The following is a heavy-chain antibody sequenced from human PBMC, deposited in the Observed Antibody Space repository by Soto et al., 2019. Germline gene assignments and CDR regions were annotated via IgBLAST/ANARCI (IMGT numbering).Heavy chain of an antibody. CDR2: ISYDGSNK. CDR3: ARDDSSVFDY. Sequence: GGSLRLSCAASGFTFSSYAMHWVRQAPGKGLEWVAVISYDGSNKYYADSVKGRFTISRDNSKNTLYLQMNSLRAEDTAVYYCARDDSSVFDYWGQGTLVTVSS. D-gene: IGHD3-22*01. V-gene: IGHV3-30-3*01. CDR1: GFTFSSYA. J-gene: IGHJ4*02.